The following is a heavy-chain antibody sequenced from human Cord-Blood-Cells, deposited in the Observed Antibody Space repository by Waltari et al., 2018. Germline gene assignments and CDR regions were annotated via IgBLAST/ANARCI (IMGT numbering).Heavy chain of an antibody. CDR3: ARDQRRWLVIHWYFDL. CDR1: GDRVSTTSAA. Sequence: QVQLQQSGPGLVKPSQTISLTCAISGDRVSTTSAARNWIRQSPSRGLEWLGRTYYRSKWYNDYAVSVKSRITINPDTSKNQFTLQLNSVTPEDTAVYYCARDQRRWLVIHWYFDLWGRGTLVTVSS. D-gene: IGHD6-19*01. V-gene: IGHV6-1*01. J-gene: IGHJ2*01. CDR2: TYYRSKWYN.